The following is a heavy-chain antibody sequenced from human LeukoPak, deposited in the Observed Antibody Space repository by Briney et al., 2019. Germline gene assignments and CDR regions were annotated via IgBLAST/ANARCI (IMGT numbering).Heavy chain of an antibody. Sequence: SETLSLTCAVSAYSISRGYYWGWIRQPPGKGLEWIGSIFHSGTTYYNPSLKSRLSISVDTSKNQFSLKLSSVTAADTAVYYCARDGYDILTGYLNYYYYYMDVWGKGTTVTVSS. CDR1: AYSISRGYY. J-gene: IGHJ6*03. CDR2: IFHSGTT. V-gene: IGHV4-38-2*02. D-gene: IGHD3-9*01. CDR3: ARDGYDILTGYLNYYYYYMDV.